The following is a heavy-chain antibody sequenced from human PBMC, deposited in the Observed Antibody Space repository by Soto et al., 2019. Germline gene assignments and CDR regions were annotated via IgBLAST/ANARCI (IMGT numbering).Heavy chain of an antibody. V-gene: IGHV3-23*01. CDR3: AKGESIAARPRYCDL. Sequence: EVQVLESGGGLVPPGGSLRLSCAASGFTFTNYAMSWVRQAPGKGLEWVASVSYSGQTTYYADSVKGRFTISRDNSRNTLYLQMNSLRAEDTAIYFCAKGESIAARPRYCDLWGRGTLVAVSS. D-gene: IGHD6-6*01. J-gene: IGHJ2*01. CDR1: GFTFTNYA. CDR2: VSYSGQTT.